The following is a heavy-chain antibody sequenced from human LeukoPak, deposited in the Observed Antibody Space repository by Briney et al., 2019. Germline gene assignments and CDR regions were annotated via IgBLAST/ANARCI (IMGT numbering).Heavy chain of an antibody. Sequence: GGSLRLSCAASKFTFYDYVMTWVRQAPGEGLEWVSAISTRSTYTYYADSVRGRFTISRDDSKNTLYLQMNRLRVDDTARYYCAPWIVGGFWADYWGQGALVTVSS. CDR1: KFTFYDYV. CDR3: APWIVGGFWADY. V-gene: IGHV3-23*01. D-gene: IGHD1-26*01. J-gene: IGHJ4*02. CDR2: ISTRSTYT.